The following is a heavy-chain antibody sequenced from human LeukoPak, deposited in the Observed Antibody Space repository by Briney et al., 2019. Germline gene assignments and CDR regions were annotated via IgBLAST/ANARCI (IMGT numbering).Heavy chain of an antibody. V-gene: IGHV4-34*01. Sequence: SETLSLTCAVYGGSFSGYYWSWIRQPPGKGLEWIGEINHSGSTNYNPSLKSRVTISVDTSKNQFSLKLSSVTAADTAVYYCARRGIVVNENWFDPWGQGTLVTVSS. CDR3: ARRGIVVNENWFDP. J-gene: IGHJ5*02. CDR2: INHSGST. D-gene: IGHD3-22*01. CDR1: GGSFSGYY.